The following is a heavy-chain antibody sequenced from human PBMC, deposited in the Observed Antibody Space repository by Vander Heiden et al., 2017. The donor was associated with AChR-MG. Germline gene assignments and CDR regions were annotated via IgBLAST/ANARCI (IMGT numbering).Heavy chain of an antibody. CDR3: ARGRRYFDL. Sequence: EVQLAESGGGLVQPGGSLRLSCAASGFTFSSYWMGWVRQAPGKGLEWVANIKKDGSEKYYVDSVKGRFTITRDNAKNSLYLQMNSLRAEDTAVYYCARGRRYFDLWGRGTLVTVSS. J-gene: IGHJ2*01. CDR1: GFTFSSYW. CDR2: IKKDGSEK. V-gene: IGHV3-7*01.